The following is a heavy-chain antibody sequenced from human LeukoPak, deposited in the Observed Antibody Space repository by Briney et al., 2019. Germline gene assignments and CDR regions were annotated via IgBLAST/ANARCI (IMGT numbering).Heavy chain of an antibody. J-gene: IGHJ6*03. CDR2: ISGSGGST. CDR1: GFTFSSYA. Sequence: GGSLRLSCAASGFTFSSYAMSWVRQAPGKGLEWVSAISGSGGSTYYADSVKGRFTISRDNSKNTLYLQMNSLRAEDTAVYYCAKSPDFIGGYYYMDVWGKGTTVTVSS. V-gene: IGHV3-23*01. CDR3: AKSPDFIGGYYYMDV. D-gene: IGHD3-3*01.